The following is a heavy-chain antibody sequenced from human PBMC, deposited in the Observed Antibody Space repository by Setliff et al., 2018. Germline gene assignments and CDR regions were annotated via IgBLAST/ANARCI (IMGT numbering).Heavy chain of an antibody. V-gene: IGHV4-39*01. J-gene: IGHJ4*02. CDR2: IYYSATT. CDR3: ARGLNSVSWTFAY. CDR1: GASISSPTYY. D-gene: IGHD2-15*01. Sequence: SETLSLTCTVSGASISSPTYYWGWIRQPPGKGLEWIGTIYYSATTYCNPSLKSRVAISIDTSKNQFSLKVNSVTAADTAIYYCARGLNSVSWTFAYWGQGSLVTVSS.